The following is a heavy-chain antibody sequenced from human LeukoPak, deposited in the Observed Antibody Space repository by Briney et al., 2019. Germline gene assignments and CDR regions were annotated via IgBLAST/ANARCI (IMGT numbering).Heavy chain of an antibody. Sequence: GGSLRLSCAASGFTFSNYWMIWVRQAPGKGLEWVGNIKQDGSEKQYADSVRGRVSISRDNAQTSLYLQMNSLRAEDTAVYYCAREDIVVVPAATAHFDYWGQGTLVILS. CDR1: GFTFSNYW. J-gene: IGHJ4*02. CDR3: AREDIVVVPAATAHFDY. D-gene: IGHD2-2*01. V-gene: IGHV3-7*04. CDR2: IKQDGSEK.